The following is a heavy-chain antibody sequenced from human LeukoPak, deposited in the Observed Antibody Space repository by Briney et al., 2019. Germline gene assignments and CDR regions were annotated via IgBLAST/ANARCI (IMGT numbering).Heavy chain of an antibody. CDR2: INTNTGNP. D-gene: IGHD5-18*01. Sequence: ASVKVSCKASGYTFTSYAMNWVRQAPGQGLEWMGWINTNTGNPTYAQGFTGRFVFSLDTSVSTAYLQISSLKAEDTAVYYCARGVWDTAMEPLDYWGQGTLVTVSS. CDR3: ARGVWDTAMEPLDY. CDR1: GYTFTSYA. J-gene: IGHJ4*02. V-gene: IGHV7-4-1*02.